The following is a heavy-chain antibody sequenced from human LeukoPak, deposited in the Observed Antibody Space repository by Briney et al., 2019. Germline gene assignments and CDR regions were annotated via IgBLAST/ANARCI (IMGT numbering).Heavy chain of an antibody. D-gene: IGHD3-10*01. CDR3: ARADSESIGAYYYGPIDY. CDR1: GYTFTSYG. V-gene: IGHV1-18*01. Sequence: GASVKVSCKASGYTFTSYGISWVRQAPGQGLEWMGWISAYNGNTNYAQKLQGRVTMTTDTSTSTAYMELRSLRSDDTAVYYCARADSESIGAYYYGPIDYRGQGTLVTVSS. CDR2: ISAYNGNT. J-gene: IGHJ4*02.